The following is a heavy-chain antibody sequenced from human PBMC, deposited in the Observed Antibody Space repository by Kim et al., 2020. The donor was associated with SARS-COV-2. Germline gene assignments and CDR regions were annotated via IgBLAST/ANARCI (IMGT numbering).Heavy chain of an antibody. CDR1: GFSFDSYT. D-gene: IGHD6-13*01. CDR2: ILGSGGDT. CDR3: AKHGRDYSSSWIDS. V-gene: IGHV3-23*01. J-gene: IGHJ4*02. Sequence: GGSLRLSCAASGFSFDSYTMSWVRQAPGKGLEWVSSILGSGGDTYYAHSVRGRFTISRDNSKNTVSLQLNSLTAVDTALYYCAKHGRDYSSSWIDSWGQGTLVTVSS.